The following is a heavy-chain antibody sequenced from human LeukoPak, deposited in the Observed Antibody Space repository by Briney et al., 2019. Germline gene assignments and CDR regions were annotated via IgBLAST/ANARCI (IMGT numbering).Heavy chain of an antibody. D-gene: IGHD3-10*01. CDR2: ISGSGGST. Sequence: GGSLRLSCAASGFTFSSYAMSWVRQAPGKGLEWVSAISGSGGSTYYADSVKGRFTISRDNSKNTLYLQMNSLRAEDTAVYYCAEDPDGSGSYYDYWGQGTLVTVSS. J-gene: IGHJ4*02. CDR1: GFTFSSYA. CDR3: AEDPDGSGSYYDY. V-gene: IGHV3-23*01.